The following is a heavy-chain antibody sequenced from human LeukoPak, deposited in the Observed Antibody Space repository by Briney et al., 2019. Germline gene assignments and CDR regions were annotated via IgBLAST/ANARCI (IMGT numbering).Heavy chain of an antibody. CDR1: GGSFSGYY. D-gene: IGHD6-13*01. J-gene: IGHJ5*02. CDR3: ASPGSSSSWYGGWFDP. V-gene: IGHV4-34*01. Sequence: PSETLSLTCAVYGGSFSGYYWSWIRQPPGKGLEWIGEINHSGSTNYNPSLKSRVTISVDTFKDQFSLKLSSVTAADTAVYYCASPGSSSSWYGGWFDPWGQGTLVTVSS. CDR2: INHSGST.